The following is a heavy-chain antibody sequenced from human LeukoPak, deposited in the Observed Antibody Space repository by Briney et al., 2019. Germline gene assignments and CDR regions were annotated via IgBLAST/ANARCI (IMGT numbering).Heavy chain of an antibody. Sequence: PGGSLRLSCAASGFTFNNYAMSWVRQAPGKGLEWVAFIRYDGSNKYYADSVKGRFTISRDNSKNTLYLQMNSLRAEDTAVYYCAKDSIAVAGLDYWGQGTLVTVSS. J-gene: IGHJ4*02. CDR2: IRYDGSNK. CDR3: AKDSIAVAGLDY. V-gene: IGHV3-30*02. D-gene: IGHD6-19*01. CDR1: GFTFNNYA.